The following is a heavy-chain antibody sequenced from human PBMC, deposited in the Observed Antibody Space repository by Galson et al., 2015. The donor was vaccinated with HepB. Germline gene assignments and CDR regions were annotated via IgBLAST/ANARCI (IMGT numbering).Heavy chain of an antibody. CDR3: VKNGDMVATIFAY. V-gene: IGHV3-7*01. J-gene: IGHJ4*02. CDR1: GFRLSDSW. Sequence: SLRLSGAASGFRLSDSWMTWVRQSAERGLEWVANINEDGSAKRYLDSVKGRFTISRDNAKNLVFLQMNSLRDEDTALYYCVKNGDMVATIFAYWGQGALVTVSS. CDR2: INEDGSAK. D-gene: IGHD5-12*01.